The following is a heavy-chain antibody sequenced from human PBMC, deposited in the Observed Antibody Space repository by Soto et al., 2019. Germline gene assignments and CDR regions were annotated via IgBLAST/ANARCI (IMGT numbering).Heavy chain of an antibody. CDR1: GFTFSSYA. J-gene: IGHJ6*02. CDR2: ISYDGSNK. CDR3: ARDPSHKICSSTSCPHDDPYYYYGMDF. V-gene: IGHV3-30*14. Sequence: GGSLRLSCAASGFTFSSYAMHWVRQAPGKGLEWVAVISYDGSNKYYADSVRGRFTISRDNSKNTVNLQMNSLRAEDTAVYYCARDPSHKICSSTSCPHDDPYYYYGMDFWGQGTTVTVSS. D-gene: IGHD2-2*01.